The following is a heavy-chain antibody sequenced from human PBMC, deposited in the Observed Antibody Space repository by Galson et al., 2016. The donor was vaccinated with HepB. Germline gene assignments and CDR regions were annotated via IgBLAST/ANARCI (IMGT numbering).Heavy chain of an antibody. V-gene: IGHV3-30*04. CDR3: ATSWSDCSGGSCYSGWFDP. Sequence: SLRLSCAASGFSFTDYTLHWVRQSPGKGLEWVAVISFDGSNKYYRDSVKGRFTISRDDSKNTLYLEMNGLRAEDKAVYYCATSWSDCSGGSCYSGWFDPWGQGALVTVSS. CDR2: ISFDGSNK. CDR1: GFSFTDYT. D-gene: IGHD2-15*01. J-gene: IGHJ5*02.